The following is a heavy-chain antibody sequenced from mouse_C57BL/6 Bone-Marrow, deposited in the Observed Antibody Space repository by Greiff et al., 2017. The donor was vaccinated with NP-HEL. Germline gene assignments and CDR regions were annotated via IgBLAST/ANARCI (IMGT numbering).Heavy chain of an antibody. D-gene: IGHD1-1*01. J-gene: IGHJ4*01. Sequence: QVQLQQSGADLVRPGASVTLSCKASGYTFTDYEMHWVKQTPVHGLEWIGAIDPETGGTAYNQKFKGKAILTADKSSSTAYMELRSLTSEDSAVYYCTREGYYGSSLTYAMDYWGQGTSVTVSS. V-gene: IGHV1-15*01. CDR2: IDPETGGT. CDR1: GYTFTDYE. CDR3: TREGYYGSSLTYAMDY.